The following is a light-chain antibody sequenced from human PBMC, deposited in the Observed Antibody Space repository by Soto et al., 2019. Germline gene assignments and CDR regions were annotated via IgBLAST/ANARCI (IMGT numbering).Light chain of an antibody. CDR3: QQYGSSPRT. Sequence: EIVLTQSPGTLSLSPGERATLSCRASQSVSSGYLAWYQQKPGQAPRLLIYGASSRATGIPDRFSGSGSGTDFTLTISRLEPEAFAVYYRQQYGSSPRTFGQGTKV. V-gene: IGKV3-20*01. J-gene: IGKJ1*01. CDR2: GAS. CDR1: QSVSSGY.